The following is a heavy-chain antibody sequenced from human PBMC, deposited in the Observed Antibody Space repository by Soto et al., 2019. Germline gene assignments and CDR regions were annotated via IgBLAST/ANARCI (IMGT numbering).Heavy chain of an antibody. V-gene: IGHV1-69*06. CDR3: ASAQWIYGLDV. D-gene: IGHD6-19*01. CDR2: IIPIFDTA. Sequence: QVQLVQSGSEVKKPGSSVKVSCKASGGSFSSYGITWVRQVPGQGLEWMGTIIPIFDTANYAQKFQGSVTITADKSTTTGYMELKSLRSEDTAVYYCASAQWIYGLDVWGQGTTVTVSS. CDR1: GGSFSSYG. J-gene: IGHJ6*02.